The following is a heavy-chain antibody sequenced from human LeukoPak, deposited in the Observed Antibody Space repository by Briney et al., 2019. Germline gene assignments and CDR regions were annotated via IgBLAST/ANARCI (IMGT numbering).Heavy chain of an antibody. CDR2: INHSGST. Sequence: SETLSLTCAVYGGSFSGYYWSWIRQPPGKGLEWIGEINHSGSTNYNPSLKSRVTISVDTSKNHFSLKLSSVTAADTAVYYCAGGHCSATSCYYYYYMDVWGKGTTVTVSS. CDR3: AGGHCSATSCYYYYYMDV. J-gene: IGHJ6*03. D-gene: IGHD2-2*01. CDR1: GGSFSGYY. V-gene: IGHV4-34*01.